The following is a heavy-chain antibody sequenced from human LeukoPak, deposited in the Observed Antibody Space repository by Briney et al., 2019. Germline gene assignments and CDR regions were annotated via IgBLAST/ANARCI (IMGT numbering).Heavy chain of an antibody. CDR1: GFSFTNYW. J-gene: IGHJ3*02. CDR2: IDPSDSYT. Sequence: RESLKISCKGSGFSFTNYWINWVRQMPGKGLEWMGRIDPSDSYTNYSPSFQGHVTISADKSISTAYLQWGSLRASDTAMYYCARRVSGGNYEGAFDIWGQGTMVTVSS. V-gene: IGHV5-10-1*01. CDR3: ARRVSGGNYEGAFDI. D-gene: IGHD4/OR15-4a*01.